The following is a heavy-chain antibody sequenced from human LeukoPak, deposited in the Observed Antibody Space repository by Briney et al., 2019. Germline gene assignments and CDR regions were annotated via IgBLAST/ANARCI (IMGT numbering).Heavy chain of an antibody. D-gene: IGHD3-10*01. V-gene: IGHV1-18*01. CDR3: ARDSLYGSGSYCNLFDY. J-gene: IGHJ4*02. Sequence: ASVKVSCKASGYTFTSYGISWVRQAPGQGLEWMGWISAYNGNTNYAQKLQGRVTMTTDTSTSTAYMELRSLRSDDTAVYYCARDSLYGSGSYCNLFDYWGQGTLVTVSS. CDR1: GYTFTSYG. CDR2: ISAYNGNT.